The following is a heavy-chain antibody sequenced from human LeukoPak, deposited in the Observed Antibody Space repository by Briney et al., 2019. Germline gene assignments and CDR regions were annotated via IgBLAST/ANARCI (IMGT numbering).Heavy chain of an antibody. CDR3: ARGRSSWFPYFDY. CDR1: GFAITHNY. V-gene: IGHV3-66*01. Sequence: GGSLRLSCAASGFAITHNYMAWVRQAPGRGPEWVSLVYSGGSIYSPDSMKGRFTISRGASTNTLYLQMSSLRAEDTAVYYCARGRSSWFPYFDYWGQGTQVTVSP. CDR2: VYSGGSI. J-gene: IGHJ4*02. D-gene: IGHD6-13*01.